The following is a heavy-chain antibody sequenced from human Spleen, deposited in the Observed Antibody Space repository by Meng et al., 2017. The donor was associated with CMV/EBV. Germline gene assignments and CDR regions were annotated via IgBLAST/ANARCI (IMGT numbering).Heavy chain of an antibody. Sequence: GGSLRLSCAASGFTFSTYWMSWVRQAPGKGLEWVANIKQDGSEKYYVDSAKGRFTISRDNAKNSLYLQMNSLRAEDTAVYYCARGSAGGWTGWYFDLWGRGTLVTVSS. V-gene: IGHV3-7*01. CDR3: ARGSAGGWTGWYFDL. CDR1: GFTFSTYW. J-gene: IGHJ2*01. D-gene: IGHD6-19*01. CDR2: IKQDGSEK.